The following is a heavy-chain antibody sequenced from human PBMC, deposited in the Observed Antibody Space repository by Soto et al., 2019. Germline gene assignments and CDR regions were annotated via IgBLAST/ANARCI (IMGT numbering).Heavy chain of an antibody. D-gene: IGHD2-21*01. CDR2: ISAYSGST. CDR3: ARLFLSPVWFDY. CDR1: GYTFTSYG. Sequence: ASVKVSCKASGYTFTSYGISWVRQAPGQGLEWMGWISAYSGSTNYNPSLKSRVTISVDTSKNQFSLKLSSVTAADTAVYYCARLFLSPVWFDYWGQGTLVTVSS. V-gene: IGHV1-18*01. J-gene: IGHJ4*02.